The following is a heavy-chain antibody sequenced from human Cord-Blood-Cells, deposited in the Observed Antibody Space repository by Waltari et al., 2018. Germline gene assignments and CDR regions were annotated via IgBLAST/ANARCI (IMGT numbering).Heavy chain of an antibody. CDR1: GGTFSSYA. J-gene: IGHJ4*02. V-gene: IGHV1-69*06. CDR2: IIPILGTA. CDR3: AWYDPWGWDGGY. Sequence: QVQLVQSGAEVKKPGSSVKVSCKASGGTFSSYAIIWVRQVPGQGVEWVGWIIPILGTANYAQKFQGRVTITADKSTSTAYMELSSLRAEDTAVYYCAWYDPWGWDGGYWGQGTLVTVSS. D-gene: IGHD7-27*01.